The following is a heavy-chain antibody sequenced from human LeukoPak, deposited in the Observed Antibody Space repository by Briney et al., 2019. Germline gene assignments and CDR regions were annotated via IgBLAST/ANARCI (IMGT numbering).Heavy chain of an antibody. CDR1: GFTFDEYA. J-gene: IGHJ3*02. V-gene: IGHV3-43*01. Sequence: GGSLRLSCAASGFTFDEYAMHWLGQAPGKGLEWVALISWDGGSTYYADCVKGRFTISRDDSKNSLYLQMNSLRTEDTALYYCAKARGLIGGAFDIWGQGTMVTVSS. CDR3: AKARGLIGGAFDI. D-gene: IGHD3-22*01. CDR2: ISWDGGST.